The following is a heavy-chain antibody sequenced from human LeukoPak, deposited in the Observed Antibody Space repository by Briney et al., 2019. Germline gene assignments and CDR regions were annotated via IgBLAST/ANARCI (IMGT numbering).Heavy chain of an antibody. V-gene: IGHV3-30*18. Sequence: QPGRSLRLSCAASGFTFSSYGMHWVRQAPGKGLEWVAVISYDGSNKYYADSVKGRFTISRDNSKNTLYLQMNSLRAEDTAVYYCAKDFGGYSYGDYGMDVWGQGTTDTVSS. CDR1: GFTFSSYG. D-gene: IGHD5-18*01. CDR3: AKDFGGYSYGDYGMDV. J-gene: IGHJ6*02. CDR2: ISYDGSNK.